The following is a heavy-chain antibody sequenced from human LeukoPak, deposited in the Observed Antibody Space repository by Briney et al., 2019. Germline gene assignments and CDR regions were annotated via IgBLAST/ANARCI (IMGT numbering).Heavy chain of an antibody. CDR1: GFTFSSFA. V-gene: IGHV3-23*01. CDR2: FSGSGAST. D-gene: IGHD3-3*01. CDR3: ARFSPTPLLNYYYYGMDV. Sequence: GGSLRLSCEASGFTFSSFALSWVRQAPGTGLEWVSCFSGSGASTYYADSVKGRFTISRDNSKNTLYLQRNSLRAEDTAVYYCARFSPTPLLNYYYYGMDVWGQGTTVTVSS. J-gene: IGHJ6*02.